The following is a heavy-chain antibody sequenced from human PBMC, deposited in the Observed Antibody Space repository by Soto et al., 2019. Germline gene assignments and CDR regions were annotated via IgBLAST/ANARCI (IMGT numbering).Heavy chain of an antibody. V-gene: IGHV3-23*01. J-gene: IGHJ3*02. D-gene: IGHD3-3*02. Sequence: DVQLLESGGGLVQPGGSLRLSCAASGFNLSNFAMTWVRQGTGKGLQWVSGITMSGGATYYANSVKGRFPISRDNSKNTLFLQMNSLRAEDTAVYYCAKTLSTFNAFEMWGQGTKVTVSS. CDR3: AKTLSTFNAFEM. CDR2: ITMSGGAT. CDR1: GFNLSNFA.